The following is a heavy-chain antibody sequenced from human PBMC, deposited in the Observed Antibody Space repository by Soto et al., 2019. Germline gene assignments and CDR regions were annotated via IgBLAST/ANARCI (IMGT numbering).Heavy chain of an antibody. V-gene: IGHV1-69*02. J-gene: IGHJ6*03. CDR3: ASLDPYFGQPGTSPYMDV. CDR1: GGTFSSYT. D-gene: IGHD2-2*01. Sequence: ASVKVSCKASGGTFSSYTISWVRQAPGQGLEWMGRIIPILGIANYAQKFQGRVTITADKSTSTAYMELSSLRSEDTAVYYCASLDPYFGQPGTSPYMDVWGKGTTVTVSS. CDR2: IIPILGIA.